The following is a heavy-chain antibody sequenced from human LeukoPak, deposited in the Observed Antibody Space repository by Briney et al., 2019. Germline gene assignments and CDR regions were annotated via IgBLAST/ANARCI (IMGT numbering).Heavy chain of an antibody. V-gene: IGHV4-59*08. CDR3: ARHGRVLTGTGPFDI. D-gene: IGHD3-9*01. CDR1: GGSISSYY. J-gene: IGHJ3*02. Sequence: SETLSLTCTVSGGSISSYYWSWLRQPPGKGLEWIGYIYYSGSTNYNPSLKSRVTISVDTSKNQFSLKLSSVTAADTAVYYCARHGRVLTGTGPFDIWAQGTRVTVSS. CDR2: IYYSGST.